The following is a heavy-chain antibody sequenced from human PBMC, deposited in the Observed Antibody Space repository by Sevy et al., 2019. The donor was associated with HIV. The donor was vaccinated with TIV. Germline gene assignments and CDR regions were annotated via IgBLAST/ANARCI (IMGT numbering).Heavy chain of an antibody. CDR1: GFTFSSYW. CDR2: IKQDGSEK. J-gene: IGHJ6*02. Sequence: GGSLRLSCAASGFTFSSYWMSWVRQAPGKGLEWVANIKQDGSEKYYVDSVKGRFTISRDNAKNSLYLQMNSLRAEDTAVYYCARDSVVVVAATQTALRDYYYYGMDVWGQGTTVTVSS. D-gene: IGHD2-15*01. V-gene: IGHV3-7*01. CDR3: ARDSVVVVAATQTALRDYYYYGMDV.